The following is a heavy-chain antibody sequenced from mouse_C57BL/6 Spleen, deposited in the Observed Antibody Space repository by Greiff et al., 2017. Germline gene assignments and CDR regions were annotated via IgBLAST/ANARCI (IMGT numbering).Heavy chain of an antibody. CDR2: INPNYGTT. D-gene: IGHD2-1*01. CDR1: GYSFTDYY. CDR3: ARSGGNYVYYAMGY. Sequence: VQLQQSGPELVKPGASVKLSCTASGYSFTDYYMNWVKQSTGKSLEWIGVINPNYGTTSYNQKFKGKATLTVDQSSSTAYMQLNSLTSEDSAVYYCARSGGNYVYYAMGYWGQGTSVTDSS. J-gene: IGHJ4*01. V-gene: IGHV1-39*01.